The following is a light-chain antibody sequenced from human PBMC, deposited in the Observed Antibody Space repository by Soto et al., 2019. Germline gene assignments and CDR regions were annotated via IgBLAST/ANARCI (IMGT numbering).Light chain of an antibody. CDR1: QSISSY. CDR2: AAS. J-gene: IGKJ1*01. V-gene: IGKV1-39*01. CDR3: QQSYSTPWT. Sequence: EIQMPHSPSALSASVGDRVTITCRASQSISSYLNWYQQKPGKAPKLLIYAASSLQSGVPSRFSGSGSGTDFTLTISSLQPEDFATYYCQQSYSTPWTFGQGTKVDIK.